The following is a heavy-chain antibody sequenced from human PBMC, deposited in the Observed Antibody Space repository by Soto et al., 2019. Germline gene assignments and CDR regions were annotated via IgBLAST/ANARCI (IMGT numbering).Heavy chain of an antibody. J-gene: IGHJ5*02. V-gene: IGHV4-61*01. Sequence: QVQLQESGPGLVKPSETLSLTCTVSGGSVSSGNYYWSWIRQPPGKGLEWIGFIYYTGSTSYNPSLKSRVTISIDTPKNQCSLKLTSVTAADTAVYYCASALYCSGGSCSFDPWGQGTLVTVSS. D-gene: IGHD2-15*01. CDR2: IYYTGST. CDR3: ASALYCSGGSCSFDP. CDR1: GGSVSSGNYY.